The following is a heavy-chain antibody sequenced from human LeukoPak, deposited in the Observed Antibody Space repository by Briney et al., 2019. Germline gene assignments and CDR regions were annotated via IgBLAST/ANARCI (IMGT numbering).Heavy chain of an antibody. V-gene: IGHV1-18*01. CDR2: ISAYNGNT. CDR1: GYTFTSYG. Sequence: GASVKVSCKASGYTFTSYGISWVRQAPGQGREWMGWISAYNGNTNYAQKLQGRVTMTTNTSTNTAHLELRSLRSDDTAVYYCARAPKDFWSGYYPPLYYWGQGTLVTVSS. J-gene: IGHJ4*02. D-gene: IGHD3-3*01. CDR3: ARAPKDFWSGYYPPLYY.